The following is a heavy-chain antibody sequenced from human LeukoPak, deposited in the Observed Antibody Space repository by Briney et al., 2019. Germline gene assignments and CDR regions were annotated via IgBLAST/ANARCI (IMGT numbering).Heavy chain of an antibody. CDR3: ASTGDRLLLPTHPYYYYGMDV. J-gene: IGHJ6*02. CDR2: TNPNSGGT. Sequence: ASVKVSCKASGYTFTGYYMHWVRQAPGQGLEWMGWTNPNSGGTNYAQKFQGRVTMTRDTSISTAYMELSRLRSDDTAVYYCASTGDRLLLPTHPYYYYGMDVWGQGTTVTASS. D-gene: IGHD2-15*01. CDR1: GYTFTGYY. V-gene: IGHV1-2*02.